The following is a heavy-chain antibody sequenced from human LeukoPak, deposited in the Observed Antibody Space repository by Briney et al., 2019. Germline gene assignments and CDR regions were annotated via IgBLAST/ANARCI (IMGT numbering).Heavy chain of an antibody. CDR1: GFTFSSYG. D-gene: IGHD3-22*01. J-gene: IGHJ5*02. CDR2: ISYDGTNK. V-gene: IGHV3-30*03. Sequence: PGGSLRLSCAVSGFTFSSYGMHWVRQAPGRGLEWVAVISYDGTNKYYADSVKGRCTISRDNSKNTLYLQMNSLRAEDTAVYYCARTYYDSSEGDNWFDPWGQGTLVTVSS. CDR3: ARTYYDSSEGDNWFDP.